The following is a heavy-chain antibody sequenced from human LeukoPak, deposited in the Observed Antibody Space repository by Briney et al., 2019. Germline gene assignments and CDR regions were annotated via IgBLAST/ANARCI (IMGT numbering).Heavy chain of an antibody. CDR3: TSHYDSSGPDAFDI. V-gene: IGHV3-73*01. CDR2: IRSKANSYAT. CDR1: GFTFSGSA. Sequence: PGGSLKLSCAASGFTFSGSAMHWVRQASGKGLEWVGRIRSKANSYATAYAASVKGRFTISRDDSKNTAYLQMNSLKTEDMAVYYCTSHYDSSGPDAFDIWGQGTMVTVSS. D-gene: IGHD3-22*01. J-gene: IGHJ3*02.